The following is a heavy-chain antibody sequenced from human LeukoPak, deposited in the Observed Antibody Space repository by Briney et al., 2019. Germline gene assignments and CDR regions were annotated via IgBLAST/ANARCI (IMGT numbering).Heavy chain of an antibody. CDR3: GRNRGGYIDY. V-gene: IGHV6-1*01. Sequence: SQTLSLTCVISGDSVSSNSAAWNWIRQSPSGGLEWLGRTYYRSKWYNGYAVSVKSRITINTDISKNQFSLQLNSVTPEDTAVYFCGRNRGGYIDYWGQGTLVTVSS. J-gene: IGHJ4*02. D-gene: IGHD2-15*01. CDR2: TYYRSKWYN. CDR1: GDSVSSNSAA.